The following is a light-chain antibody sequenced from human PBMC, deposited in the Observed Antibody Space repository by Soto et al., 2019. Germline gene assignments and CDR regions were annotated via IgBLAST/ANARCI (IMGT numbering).Light chain of an antibody. CDR2: TNN. Sequence: VLTQPPSASGAPGQRITISCSGDTSNIESHPVNWFQQVPGAAPKLLIKTNNQRPSGVPDRFSGSKSGASASLAIRGLQSEDEGTYYCATWDDSRNGVFGSGTKVTVL. J-gene: IGLJ1*01. CDR3: ATWDDSRNGV. CDR1: TSNIESHP. V-gene: IGLV1-44*01.